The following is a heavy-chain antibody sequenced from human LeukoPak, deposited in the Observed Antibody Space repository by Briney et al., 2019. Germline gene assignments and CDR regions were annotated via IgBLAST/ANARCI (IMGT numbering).Heavy chain of an antibody. CDR1: GYSFTSYW. CDR3: ASGSGYSYGLPFDY. D-gene: IGHD5-18*01. J-gene: IGHJ4*02. Sequence: PGGSLRLSCKGSGYSFTSYWIGWVRQMPGKGLEWMGIIYPGDSDTGYSPSFQGQVTISADKSISTAYLQWSSLRASDTAMYYCASGSGYSYGLPFDYWGQGTLVTVSS. CDR2: IYPGDSDT. V-gene: IGHV5-51*01.